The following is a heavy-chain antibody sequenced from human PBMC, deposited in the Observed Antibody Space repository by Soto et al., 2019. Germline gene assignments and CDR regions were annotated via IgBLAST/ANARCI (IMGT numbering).Heavy chain of an antibody. Sequence: WETLSLTCTFSVVSVSSGNYYWSWIRQPPGKGLEWIGYIYYSGSTNYNPSLKSRVTISVDTSKNQFSLKLSSVTAADTAVYYCARRAYSRGWDNWSDPWGQGTLVPVSP. V-gene: IGHV4-61*01. J-gene: IGHJ5*02. CDR1: VVSVSSGNYY. CDR2: IYYSGST. CDR3: ARRAYSRGWDNWSDP. D-gene: IGHD6-19*01.